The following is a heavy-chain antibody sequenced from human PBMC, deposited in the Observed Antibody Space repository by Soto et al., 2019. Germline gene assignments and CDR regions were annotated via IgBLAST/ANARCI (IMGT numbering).Heavy chain of an antibody. Sequence: SETLSLTCTVSRGSINNSYWTWIRQRPGKRLEWIGYIHYTGTTNYTPSLRSRVTMSVDTSKNQFSLKLSSLTAADTSVYFCARHERECTSSYCHDYFDYWGQGALVTVSS. CDR3: ARHERECTSSYCHDYFDY. D-gene: IGHD1-26*01. CDR1: RGSINNSY. V-gene: IGHV4-59*08. CDR2: IHYTGTT. J-gene: IGHJ4*02.